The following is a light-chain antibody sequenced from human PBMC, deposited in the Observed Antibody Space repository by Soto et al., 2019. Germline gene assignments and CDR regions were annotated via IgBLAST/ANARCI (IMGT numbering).Light chain of an antibody. J-gene: IGKJ1*01. CDR2: DAS. Sequence: DIQVTQSPSTLSASLGDTVTVSCRASQSVSGWLAWYQQKPGEAPKLPIYDASALPRGVPSRCSGSGSGTKFTLTIASLQPDDFATYYCQQYETFSGTFGPGTKVDIK. V-gene: IGKV1-5*01. CDR3: QQYETFSGT. CDR1: QSVSGW.